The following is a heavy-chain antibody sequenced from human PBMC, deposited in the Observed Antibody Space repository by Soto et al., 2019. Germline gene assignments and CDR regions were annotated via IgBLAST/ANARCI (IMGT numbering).Heavy chain of an antibody. Sequence: EVQLVESGGGLVQPGGSLRLSCAASGFTFSDYWIHWVRQAPGKGLMWVSRIKGDGSITNYADSVKGRFTVSRDNGKNTLYLQMNSLRAEDTALYYCARGIRGHYGKDVW. V-gene: IGHV3-74*01. CDR3: ARGIRGHYGKDV. J-gene: IGHJ6*01. CDR1: GFTFSDYW. CDR2: IKGDGSIT. D-gene: IGHD3-10*01.